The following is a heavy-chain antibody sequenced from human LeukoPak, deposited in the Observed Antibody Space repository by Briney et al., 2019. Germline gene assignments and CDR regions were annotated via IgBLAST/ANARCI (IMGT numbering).Heavy chain of an antibody. V-gene: IGHV3-7*03. Sequence: PGGSLRLSCAASGFTFSSYWMSWVRQAPGKGLEWVANIKQDGSEKYYVDSVKGRFTISRDNAKNSLYLQMNSLRAEDTAVYYCARVTPAAIRGRYDPWGQGTLVTVSS. CDR3: ARVTPAAIRGRYDP. D-gene: IGHD2-2*01. CDR1: GFTFSSYW. CDR2: IKQDGSEK. J-gene: IGHJ5*02.